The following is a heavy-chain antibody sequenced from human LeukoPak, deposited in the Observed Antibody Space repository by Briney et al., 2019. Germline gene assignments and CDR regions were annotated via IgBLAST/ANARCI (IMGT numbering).Heavy chain of an antibody. J-gene: IGHJ4*02. D-gene: IGHD2-2*01. V-gene: IGHV5-51*01. CDR1: RYSFTTYW. CDR3: ARTMGTSTSSTLDY. CDR2: IYPGDSDT. Sequence: LGESLKISCKASRYSFTTYWIAWVRQMPGKGLEWMRIIYPGDSDTRYSPSFQGQVTISADKSITTAYLQWSSLKASDTAIYYCARTMGTSTSSTLDYWGQGTLVTVSS.